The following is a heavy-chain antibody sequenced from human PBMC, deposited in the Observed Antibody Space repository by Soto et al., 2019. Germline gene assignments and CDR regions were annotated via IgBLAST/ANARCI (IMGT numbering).Heavy chain of an antibody. D-gene: IGHD2-2*01. CDR3: ARDMPDDGFHI. V-gene: IGHV1-69*01. Sequence: QVQLVQSGAEVKKPGSSVKVSCKASGGPFSSYGFSWVRQAPGQGLEWMGGIIPIIDTTNYARKFQGRVTITADESTSTAYMDLSSLTSDDTAAYYCARDMPDDGFHIWGQGTMVTVSS. CDR1: GGPFSSYG. J-gene: IGHJ3*02. CDR2: IIPIIDTT.